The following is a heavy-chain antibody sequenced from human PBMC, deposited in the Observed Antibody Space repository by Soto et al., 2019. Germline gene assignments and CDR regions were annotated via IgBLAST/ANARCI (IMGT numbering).Heavy chain of an antibody. CDR2: ISYDGSYK. J-gene: IGHJ4*02. Sequence: PGGSLRLSCAASGFTFNNYGMHWVRQAPGKGLEWVAVISYDGSYKYYGDSVKGRFTISRDNSKNTLYLQMNSLRAEDTAVYYCAKDPRGYSYGYFFDYWGQGTPVTVSS. D-gene: IGHD5-18*01. CDR1: GFTFNNYG. CDR3: AKDPRGYSYGYFFDY. V-gene: IGHV3-30*18.